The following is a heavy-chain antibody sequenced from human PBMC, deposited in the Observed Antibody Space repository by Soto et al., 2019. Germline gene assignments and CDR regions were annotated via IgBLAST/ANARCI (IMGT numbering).Heavy chain of an antibody. CDR2: IYYSGST. J-gene: IGHJ4*02. Sequence: LSLTCTASGGSISSGGYYWSWIRQHPGKGLEWIGYIYYSGSTYYNPSLKSRVTISVDTSKNQFSLKLSSVTAADTAVYYCARSAVYYDILTGPYYFDYWGQGTLVTVSS. V-gene: IGHV4-31*03. CDR3: ARSAVYYDILTGPYYFDY. D-gene: IGHD3-9*01. CDR1: GGSISSGGYY.